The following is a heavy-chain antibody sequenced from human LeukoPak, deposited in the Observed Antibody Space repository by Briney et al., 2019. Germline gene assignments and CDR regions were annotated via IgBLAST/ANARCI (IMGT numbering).Heavy chain of an antibody. D-gene: IGHD2-8*01. V-gene: IGHV4-4*02. J-gene: IGHJ4*02. Sequence: SETLSLTCGVSGGSISNTNWWSWVRHPPGQGLEWIGEISLSGLTNYNPSLKSRVTVSLDKSKNHLSLNLTSVTAADTAVYYCSRENGAFSPFGYWGQGTLVTVPS. CDR2: ISLSGLT. CDR3: SRENGAFSPFGY. CDR1: GGSISNTNW.